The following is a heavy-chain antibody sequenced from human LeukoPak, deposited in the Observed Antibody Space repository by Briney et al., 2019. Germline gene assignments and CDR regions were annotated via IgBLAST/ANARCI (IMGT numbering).Heavy chain of an antibody. CDR2: INPNSGGT. CDR1: GYTFTGYY. V-gene: IGHV1-2*02. J-gene: IGHJ2*01. Sequence: ASVKVSCKASGYTFTGYYMHWVRQAPGQGLEWMGWINPNSGGTNYAQKFQGRVTMTRDMSISTAYMELSRLRSDDTAVYYCARDRRVLAAASPWYFDLWGRGTLVTVSS. CDR3: ARDRRVLAAASPWYFDL. D-gene: IGHD6-13*01.